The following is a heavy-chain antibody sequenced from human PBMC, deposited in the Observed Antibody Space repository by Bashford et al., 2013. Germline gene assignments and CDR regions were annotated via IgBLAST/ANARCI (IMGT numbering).Heavy chain of an antibody. CDR3: ARGRVGDYYFDY. J-gene: IGHJ4*02. Sequence: SETLSLTCTVSGGSFSSAGYYWSWIRHHPGKGLEWIGHIYYSGSTYYNPSLKSRLTMSVDTSKHQFSLKLRSVTAADTAVYYCARGRVGDYYFDYWGQGTLVTVSS. CDR2: IYYSGST. CDR1: GGSFSSAGYY. D-gene: IGHD4-17*01. V-gene: IGHV4-31*03.